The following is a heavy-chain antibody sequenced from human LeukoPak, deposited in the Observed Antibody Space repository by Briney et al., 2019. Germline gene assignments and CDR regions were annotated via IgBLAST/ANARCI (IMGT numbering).Heavy chain of an antibody. CDR3: AREPYGSGSYIDY. J-gene: IGHJ4*02. CDR1: GGSISSSNW. CDR2: IYHSGST. V-gene: IGHV4-4*02. D-gene: IGHD3-10*01. Sequence: SETLSLTCAVSGGSISSSNWWSWVRQLPGKGLEWIGEIYHSGSTNYNPSLKSRVAMSVDTSKNQFSLKLSSVTAADTAVYYCAREPYGSGSYIDYWGQGTLVTVSS.